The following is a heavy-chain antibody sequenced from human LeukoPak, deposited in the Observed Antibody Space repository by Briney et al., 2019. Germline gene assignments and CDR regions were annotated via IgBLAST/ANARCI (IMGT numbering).Heavy chain of an antibody. Sequence: PSETLSLTCTVSGGSISSSSYYWGWLRQPPGKGLEWIGSIYHSGSTIYNPSLKSRVTISIDKSKNQFSLKLYSVTAADTAVYYCAISRPTGEGFDFWGQGTLVTVSS. CDR3: AISRPTGEGFDF. CDR1: GGSISSSSYY. V-gene: IGHV4-39*07. D-gene: IGHD7-27*01. CDR2: IYHSGST. J-gene: IGHJ4*02.